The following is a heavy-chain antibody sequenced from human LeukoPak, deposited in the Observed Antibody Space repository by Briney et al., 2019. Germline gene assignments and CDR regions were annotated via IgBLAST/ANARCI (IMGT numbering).Heavy chain of an antibody. CDR2: IYYSGST. D-gene: IGHD3-9*01. J-gene: IGHJ4*02. CDR3: ARGTLGYILTGLFDY. CDR1: GFSLSTSGVG. V-gene: IGHV4-30-4*08. Sequence: SGPTLVKPTQTLTLTCTFSGFSLSTSGVGVGWIRQPPGKGLEWIGYIYYSGSTYYNPSLKSRVTISVDTSKNQFSLELSSVTAADTAVYYCARGTLGYILTGLFDYWGQGTLVTVSS.